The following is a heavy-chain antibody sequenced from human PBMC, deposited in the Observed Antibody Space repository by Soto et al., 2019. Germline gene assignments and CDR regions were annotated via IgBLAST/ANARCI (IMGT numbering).Heavy chain of an antibody. CDR1: GGFISSYY. V-gene: IGHV4-4*07. CDR2: LYTSGST. Sequence: PSETLSLTCTVSGGFISSYYWSWIRQPAGRGLEWIGRLYTSGSTNYNPSLKSRVTMSVDTSKNQVSLKLSSVTAADTAVYYCARVAVGYYYDSSGYDWFDPWGQGTLVTVSS. D-gene: IGHD3-22*01. J-gene: IGHJ5*02. CDR3: ARVAVGYYYDSSGYDWFDP.